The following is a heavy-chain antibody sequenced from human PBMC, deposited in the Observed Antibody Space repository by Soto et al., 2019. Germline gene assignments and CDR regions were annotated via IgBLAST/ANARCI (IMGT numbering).Heavy chain of an antibody. CDR1: GDSIGGVGY. D-gene: IGHD3-10*01. J-gene: IGHJ5*02. CDR2: ISSSGST. V-gene: IGHV4-31*03. Sequence: SETLSLTCTVSGDSIGGVGYWSWIRQFPGRGLEWIGCISSSGSTYYNPTLNNRISLSLDTSQNQFSLKLLSATAADTAIYYCARSGVSGIVIPSHWFDPWGQGTLVTVSS. CDR3: ARSGVSGIVIPSHWFDP.